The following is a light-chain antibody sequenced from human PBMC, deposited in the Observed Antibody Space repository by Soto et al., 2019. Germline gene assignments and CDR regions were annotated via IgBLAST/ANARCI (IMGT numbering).Light chain of an antibody. J-gene: IGKJ1*01. CDR3: QQRSNWWT. CDR2: GAS. CDR1: QSIGSN. Sequence: EIVVTQSPAALSLFPGERATLSCRASQSIGSNFAWYQQKPGQAPRLLFSGASNRATGIPARFSGSGSGTDFTLTISSLEPEDSAVYYCQQRSNWWTFGQGTKVEI. V-gene: IGKV3-11*01.